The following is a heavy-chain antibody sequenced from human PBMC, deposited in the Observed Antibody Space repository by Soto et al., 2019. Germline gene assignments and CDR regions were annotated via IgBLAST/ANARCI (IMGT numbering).Heavy chain of an antibody. CDR1: GGSISSSSYY. V-gene: IGHV4-39*01. Sequence: SETLSLTCTVSGGSISSSSYYWGWIRQPPGKGLEWIGSIYYSGSTYYNPSLKSRVTISVDTSKNQFSLKLSSVTAADTAVYYCAPFPFLGYYCSGGSCYRGVPAVYWGQGTLVTVSS. D-gene: IGHD2-15*01. J-gene: IGHJ4*02. CDR2: IYYSGST. CDR3: APFPFLGYYCSGGSCYRGVPAVY.